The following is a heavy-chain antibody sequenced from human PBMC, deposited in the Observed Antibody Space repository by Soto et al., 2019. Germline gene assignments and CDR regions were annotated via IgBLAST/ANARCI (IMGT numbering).Heavy chain of an antibody. D-gene: IGHD1-7*01. Sequence: PSETLSLTCTVSGGSVSSGSYYWSWIRQPPGKGLEWIGYIYYSGSTNYNPSLKSRVTISVDTSKNQFSLKLSSVTAADTAVYYCARVNVGVGLELRYYMDVWGKGTTVTVSS. CDR2: IYYSGST. V-gene: IGHV4-61*01. CDR3: ARVNVGVGLELRYYMDV. CDR1: GGSVSSGSYY. J-gene: IGHJ6*03.